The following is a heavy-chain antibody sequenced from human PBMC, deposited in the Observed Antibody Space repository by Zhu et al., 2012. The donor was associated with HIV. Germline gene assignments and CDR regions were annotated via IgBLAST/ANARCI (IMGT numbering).Heavy chain of an antibody. J-gene: IGHJ4*02. CDR3: AKFDSRSHRAY. CDR2: IFYTGSA. CDR1: GDSISSSNYY. V-gene: IGHV4-39*07. D-gene: IGHD3-10*01. Sequence: QVQESGPGLVTPSETLSLTCSVSGDSISSSNYYWGWIRQPPGKGLEWIASIFYTGSAYYNPSLKSRVTISKDTSKNQLSLKLTSVTAADTASYHCAKFDSRSHRAYWGQGTLLTVSS.